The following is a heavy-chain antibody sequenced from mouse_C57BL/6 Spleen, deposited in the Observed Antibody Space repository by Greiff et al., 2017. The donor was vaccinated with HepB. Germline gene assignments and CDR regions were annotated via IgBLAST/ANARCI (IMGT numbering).Heavy chain of an antibody. CDR1: GYTFTDYE. CDR2: IDPETGGT. D-gene: IGHD1-1*01. J-gene: IGHJ1*03. CDR3: TRDYYYGSSYRYFDV. V-gene: IGHV1-15*01. Sequence: QVQLQQSGAELVRPGASVTLSCKASGYTFTDYEMHWVKQTPVHGLEWIGAIDPETGGTAYNQKFKGKAILTADKSSSTAYMELRSLTSEDSAVYYCTRDYYYGSSYRYFDVWGTGTTVTVSS.